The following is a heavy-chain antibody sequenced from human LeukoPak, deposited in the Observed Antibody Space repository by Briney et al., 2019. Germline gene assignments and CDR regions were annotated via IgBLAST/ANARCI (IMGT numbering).Heavy chain of an antibody. CDR3: ARGVSGGITIFGVVPGRFDY. CDR1: GGPFSGYY. Sequence: SETLSLTCAVYGGPFSGYYWSWIRQPPGKGLEWIGEINHSGSTNYNPSLKSRVTISVDTSKNQFSLKLSSVTAADTAVYYCARGVSGGITIFGVVPGRFDYWGQGTLVTVSS. CDR2: INHSGST. V-gene: IGHV4-34*01. J-gene: IGHJ4*02. D-gene: IGHD3-3*01.